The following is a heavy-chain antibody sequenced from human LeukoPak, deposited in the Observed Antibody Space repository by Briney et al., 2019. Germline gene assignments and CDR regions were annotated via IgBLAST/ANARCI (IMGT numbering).Heavy chain of an antibody. CDR3: ARRLLTGGFDI. J-gene: IGHJ3*02. CDR1: GYTFTNSW. Sequence: GESLKISCKGSGYTFTNSWIDWVRQMPGKGLEWIGLIQPADSHARYSPSLRGQVTFSDDKPISTAYLQWSSLRASDTGIYYCARRLLTGGFDIWGQGTMVTVSS. D-gene: IGHD4/OR15-4a*01. V-gene: IGHV5-51*01. CDR2: IQPADSHA.